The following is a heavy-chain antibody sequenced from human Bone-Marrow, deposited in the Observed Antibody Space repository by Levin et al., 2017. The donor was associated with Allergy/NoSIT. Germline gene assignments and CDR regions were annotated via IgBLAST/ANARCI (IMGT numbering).Heavy chain of an antibody. CDR1: GDSLNSGSYY. Sequence: SETLSLSCSVSGDSLNSGSYYWAWVRQPPGKGLEWIGSVHYSGSTYYNASLKSRVAISVDTSKNQFFLSLRSLNVADTAVYYCAKQGAGRSGAPYYYGIDAWGQGATVTVSS. CDR3: AKQGAGRSGAPYYYGIDA. D-gene: IGHD3-10*01. CDR2: VHYSGST. J-gene: IGHJ6*02. V-gene: IGHV4-39*01.